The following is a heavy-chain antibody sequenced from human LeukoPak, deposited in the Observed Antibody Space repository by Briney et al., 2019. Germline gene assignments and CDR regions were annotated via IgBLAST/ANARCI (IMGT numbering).Heavy chain of an antibody. CDR3: ARADRLHGGPYLIGP. V-gene: IGHV1-2*02. Sequence: ASVKVSCKTSGYSFTDYYMHWVRQAPGQGLEWMGWINPNSGSTSSAQKFQGRVTMTRDTSTTTVYMEVSWLTSDDTAIYYCARADRLHGGPYLIGPRGQGTLVTVSS. CDR1: GYSFTDYY. CDR2: INPNSGST. D-gene: IGHD2-21*01. J-gene: IGHJ4*02.